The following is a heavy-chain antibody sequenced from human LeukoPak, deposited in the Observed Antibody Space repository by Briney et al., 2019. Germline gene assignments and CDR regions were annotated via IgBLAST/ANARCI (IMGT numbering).Heavy chain of an antibody. CDR2: ISSSGSTI. CDR3: ARGLDYYDSSGIDAFDI. V-gene: IGHV3-11*01. D-gene: IGHD3-22*01. Sequence: GGSLRLSCAASGFTFSDYYMSWIRQAPGKGLEWVSSISSSGSTIYYADSVKGRFTISRDNSKNTLYLQMNSLRAEDTAVYYCARGLDYYDSSGIDAFDIWGQGTMVTVSS. J-gene: IGHJ3*02. CDR1: GFTFSDYY.